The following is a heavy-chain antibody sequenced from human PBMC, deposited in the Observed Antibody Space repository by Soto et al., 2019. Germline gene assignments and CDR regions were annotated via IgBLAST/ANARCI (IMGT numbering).Heavy chain of an antibody. CDR1: GGTFSSYA. J-gene: IGHJ4*02. V-gene: IGHV1-69*13. D-gene: IGHD3-22*01. CDR2: IIPIFGTA. CDR3: ARGNLPTYYYDSSGYSPFDY. Sequence: SVKVSCKTSGGTFSSYAISWVRQAPGQGLEWMGGIIPIFGTANYAQKFQGRVTITADESTSTAYMELSSLRSEDTAVYYCARGNLPTYYYDSSGYSPFDYWGQGTLVTVSS.